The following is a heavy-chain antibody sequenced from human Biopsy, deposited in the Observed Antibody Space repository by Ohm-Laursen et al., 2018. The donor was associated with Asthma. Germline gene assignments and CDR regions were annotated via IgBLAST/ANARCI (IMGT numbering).Heavy chain of an antibody. D-gene: IGHD4-17*01. CDR3: ARKARHGDYDFDY. J-gene: IGHJ4*02. V-gene: IGHV3-33*08. CDR2: IWYDGSNK. CDR1: GFSFSNFA. Sequence: SLRLSCAATGFSFSNFAIHWVRQAPGKRLEWVAVIWYDGSNKYYADSVKGRFTISRDNSKNTLYLQMNSLRAEDTAVYYCARKARHGDYDFDYWGQGTLVTVSS.